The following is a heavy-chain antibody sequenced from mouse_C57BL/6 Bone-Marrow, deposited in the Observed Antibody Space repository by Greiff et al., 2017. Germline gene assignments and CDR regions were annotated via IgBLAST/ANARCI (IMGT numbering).Heavy chain of an antibody. Sequence: VQLQQSGAELARPGASVKLSCKASGYTFTSYGISWVKQRTGQGLEWIGELYPRSGNTYYNEKFKGKATLTADKSSSTAYMELRSLTSEDSAVYFCARVIYYYGGSPYFDYWGQGTTLTVSS. CDR1: GYTFTSYG. D-gene: IGHD1-1*01. CDR2: LYPRSGNT. J-gene: IGHJ2*01. V-gene: IGHV1-81*01. CDR3: ARVIYYYGGSPYFDY.